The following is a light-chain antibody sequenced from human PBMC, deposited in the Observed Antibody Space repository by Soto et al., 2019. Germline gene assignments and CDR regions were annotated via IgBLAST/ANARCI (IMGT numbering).Light chain of an antibody. CDR1: SSDVGGYHY. Sequence: QSALTQPASVSGSPGQSITISCTGTSSDVGGYHYVSWYQHHPGKAPKLMIYDVSHRPSGVSNRFSGSKSGNTASLTISGLQAEDEADYYCSSYTSSSRNWEFGGGTKLTVL. CDR2: DVS. V-gene: IGLV2-14*03. J-gene: IGLJ3*02. CDR3: SSYTSSSRNWE.